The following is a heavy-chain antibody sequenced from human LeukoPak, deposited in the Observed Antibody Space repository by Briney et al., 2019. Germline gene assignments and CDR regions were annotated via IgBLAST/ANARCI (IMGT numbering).Heavy chain of an antibody. CDR3: ARDGAGYCSSTSCFPNILNLFDP. V-gene: IGHV1-2*02. CDR1: GYTFTGYY. CDR2: INPNSGGT. D-gene: IGHD2-2*01. J-gene: IGHJ5*02. Sequence: ASVKVSCKASGYTFTGYYMHWVRQAPGQGLEWMGWINPNSGGTNYAQKFQGRVTMTRDTSISTAYMELSRLRSDDTAVYYCARDGAGYCSSTSCFPNILNLFDPWGQGTLVTVSS.